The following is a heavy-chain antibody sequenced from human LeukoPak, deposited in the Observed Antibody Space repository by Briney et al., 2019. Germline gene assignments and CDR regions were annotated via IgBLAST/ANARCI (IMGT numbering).Heavy chain of an antibody. CDR3: ARQHSSDWYLWFDR. CDR1: GGSISSYY. J-gene: IGHJ5*02. CDR2: IYTSGTT. V-gene: IGHV4-4*07. D-gene: IGHD6-19*01. Sequence: SETLSLTCTVSGGSISSYYWSWLRQPAGKGLEWIGRIYTSGTTNYNPSLKSRVTMSVDTSKNQFSLKLSSVTAADTAVYYCARQHSSDWYLWFDRWGQGTLVTVSS.